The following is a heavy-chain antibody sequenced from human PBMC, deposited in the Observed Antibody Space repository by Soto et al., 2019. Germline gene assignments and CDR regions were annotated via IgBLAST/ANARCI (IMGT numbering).Heavy chain of an antibody. CDR1: GFTFSSYA. Sequence: GGSLRLSCAASGFTFSSYAMSWVRQAPGKGLEWVSAISGSGGSTYYADSVKGRFTISRDNSKNTLYLQMNSLRAEDTAVYYCAKDAYSPMGYYYYGMDVWGQGTTVTVSS. V-gene: IGHV3-23*01. CDR2: ISGSGGST. D-gene: IGHD5-18*01. J-gene: IGHJ6*02. CDR3: AKDAYSPMGYYYYGMDV.